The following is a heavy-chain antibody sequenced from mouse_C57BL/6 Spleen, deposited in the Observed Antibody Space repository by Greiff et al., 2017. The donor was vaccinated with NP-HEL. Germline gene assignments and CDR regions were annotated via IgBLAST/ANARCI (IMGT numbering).Heavy chain of an antibody. J-gene: IGHJ4*01. Sequence: EVKVVESGGGLVKPGGSLKLSCAASGFTFSDYGMHWVRQAPEKGLEWVAYISSGSSTIYYADTVKGRFTISRDNAKNTLFLQMTSLRSEDTAMYYCASRHSSGYPQYYAMDYWGQGTSVTVSS. CDR2: ISSGSSTI. V-gene: IGHV5-17*01. D-gene: IGHD3-1*01. CDR3: ASRHSSGYPQYYAMDY. CDR1: GFTFSDYG.